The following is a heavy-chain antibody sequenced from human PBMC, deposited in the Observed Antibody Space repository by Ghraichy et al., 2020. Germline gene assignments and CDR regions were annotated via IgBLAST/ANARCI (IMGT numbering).Heavy chain of an antibody. CDR2: IRYDGSNK. D-gene: IGHD2-8*01. J-gene: IGHJ4*02. CDR1: GFTFSSYG. CDR3: AKDFEDIVLMVYAIPPYYFDY. V-gene: IGHV3-30*02. Sequence: GGSLRLSCAASGFTFSSYGMHWVRQAPGKGLEWVAFIRYDGSNKYYADSVKGRFTISRDNSKNTLYLQMNSLRAEDTAVYYCAKDFEDIVLMVYAIPPYYFDYWGQGTLVTVSS.